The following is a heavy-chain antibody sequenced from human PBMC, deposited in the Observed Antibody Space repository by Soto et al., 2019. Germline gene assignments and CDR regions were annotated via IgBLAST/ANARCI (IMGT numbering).Heavy chain of an antibody. CDR2: IYSNGDT. V-gene: IGHV4-31*03. D-gene: IGHD6-6*01. J-gene: IGHJ6*02. CDR1: SDSMNSGGYY. Sequence: SETLSLTCSVSSDSMNSGGYYWSWIRQHPGKGLEWIGCIYSNGDTYYNPSLKSRVTISVDTSKNQFSLNLTSVTGADTAVYYCARRGGSSSGYYYYAFDVWGQGTKVTVSS. CDR3: ARRGGSSSGYYYYAFDV.